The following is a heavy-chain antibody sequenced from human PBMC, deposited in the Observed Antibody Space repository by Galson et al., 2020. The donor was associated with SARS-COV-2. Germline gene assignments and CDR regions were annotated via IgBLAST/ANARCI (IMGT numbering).Heavy chain of an antibody. CDR3: ARLYCSGGRCYSAFDY. Sequence: GGSLRLSCAASGFTFRNYWMSWVRQAPGQGLEWVADIKEDGSGKFYVDSVMGRFTLSRDNAKNSLYLQMNSLRGEDTAVYYCARLYCSGGRCYSAFDYWGQGTLVTVSS. V-gene: IGHV3-7*01. CDR2: IKEDGSGK. D-gene: IGHD2-15*01. J-gene: IGHJ4*02. CDR1: GFTFRNYW.